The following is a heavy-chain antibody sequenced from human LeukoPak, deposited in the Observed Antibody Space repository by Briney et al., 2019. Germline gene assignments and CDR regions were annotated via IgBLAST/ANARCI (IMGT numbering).Heavy chain of an antibody. CDR1: GYTFTSYG. CDR3: ASGDFWSGLSI. D-gene: IGHD3-3*01. J-gene: IGHJ3*02. Sequence: ASVKVSFKASGYTFTSYGFSGVGQAPGQGRDGMGWISAYNGNTNYAQKLQGRVTMTTDTSTSPGYMEMRSLRSVDTAACYCASGDFWSGLSIWGQGTMVTVSS. V-gene: IGHV1-18*01. CDR2: ISAYNGNT.